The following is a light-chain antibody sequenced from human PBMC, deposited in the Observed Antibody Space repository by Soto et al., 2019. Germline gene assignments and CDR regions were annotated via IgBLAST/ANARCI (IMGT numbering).Light chain of an antibody. V-gene: IGLV2-8*01. CDR1: SSDVGGYNY. Sequence: QSALTQPPSASGSPGQSVTISCNGTSSDVGGYNYVSWYQQHPGKAPKLMIYEVSKRPSGVPDRFSGSKSGNTASLTVSGLQAEDEADYYCSSYAGSNIYVFGTGTKLTVL. J-gene: IGLJ1*01. CDR2: EVS. CDR3: SSYAGSNIYV.